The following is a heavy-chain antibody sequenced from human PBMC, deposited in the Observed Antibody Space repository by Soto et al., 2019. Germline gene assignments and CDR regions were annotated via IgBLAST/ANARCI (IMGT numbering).Heavy chain of an antibody. J-gene: IGHJ4*02. V-gene: IGHV3-30*04. CDR3: AREPYGDSQYFDH. CDR2: ISFDGRVT. D-gene: IGHD2-21*02. CDR1: GFTFNSLS. Sequence: QVQLVESGGGMVQPGTSLRLSCTASGFTFNSLSLHWVRQGPDKGLEWVAVISFDGRVTYYADFVKGRFTVSRDNSKNTIYLQVNSLRAEDTAVYYWAREPYGDSQYFDHWGQGTLVTVSS.